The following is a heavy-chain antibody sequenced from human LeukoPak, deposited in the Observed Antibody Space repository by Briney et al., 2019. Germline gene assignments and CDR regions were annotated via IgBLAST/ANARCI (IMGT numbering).Heavy chain of an antibody. V-gene: IGHV3-33*01. CDR3: ARDVGPMRIFDY. J-gene: IGHJ4*02. CDR2: IWYDGSNK. CDR1: GFTFSSYG. Sequence: GGSLRLSCAASGFTFSSYGMHWVRQAPGKGLERVAVIWYDGSNKYYADSVKGRFTISRDNSKNTLYLQMNSLRAEDTAVYYCARDVGPMRIFDYWGQGTLVTVSS.